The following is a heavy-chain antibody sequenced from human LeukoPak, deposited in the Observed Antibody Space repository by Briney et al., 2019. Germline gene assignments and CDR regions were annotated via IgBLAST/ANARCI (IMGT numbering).Heavy chain of an antibody. CDR1: GGSISSSNW. Sequence: SETLSLTCAVSGGSISSSNWWNWVRQPPGKGLEWIGEIYHSGSTNYNPSLKSRVTISVDKSKNQFSLKLSSVTAADTAVYYCARGTYYDFWSGYRPGYYFDYWGQGTLVTVSS. J-gene: IGHJ4*02. CDR3: ARGTYYDFWSGYRPGYYFDY. CDR2: IYHSGST. V-gene: IGHV4-4*02. D-gene: IGHD3-3*01.